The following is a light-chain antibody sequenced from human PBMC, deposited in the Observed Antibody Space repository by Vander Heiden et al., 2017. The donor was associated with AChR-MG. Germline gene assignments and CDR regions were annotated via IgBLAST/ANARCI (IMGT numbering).Light chain of an antibody. J-gene: IGLJ2*01. Sequence: QSALTQPASVSGSPGQSITISCTGTSSDVGGSNYVSWYQPHPGKAPKLMIYDVSNRPSGVSNRFSGSKSGNTASLTISGLQAEDEADYYCSSYTSSSTLVFGGGTKLTVL. CDR2: DVS. CDR1: SSDVGGSNY. V-gene: IGLV2-14*03. CDR3: SSYTSSSTLV.